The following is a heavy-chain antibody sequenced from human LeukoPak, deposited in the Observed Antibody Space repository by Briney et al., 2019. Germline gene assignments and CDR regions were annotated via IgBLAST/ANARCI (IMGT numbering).Heavy chain of an antibody. D-gene: IGHD1-14*01. CDR3: ARDPDRDGVDY. CDR2: IKQDGSEK. Sequence: GGSLRLSCAASGFTFTSYWMNWVRQAPGMGLEWVANIKQDGSEKYYVDSVKGRFTISRDNAKNSLYLQMNRLRAEDTAVYYCARDPDRDGVDYWGQGTLVTVSS. CDR1: GFTFTSYW. J-gene: IGHJ4*02. V-gene: IGHV3-7*01.